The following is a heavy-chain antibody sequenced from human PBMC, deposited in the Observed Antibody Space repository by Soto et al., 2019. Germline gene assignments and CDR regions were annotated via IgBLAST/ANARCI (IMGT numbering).Heavy chain of an antibody. J-gene: IGHJ4*02. D-gene: IGHD4-17*01. Sequence: QVQLVQSGGEVKQPGASVKVSCKTSGYTFTSYGISWVRQAPGQGLEWMGWISGYNGDTKYVQKFQGRVTLTTDTSTNAAYMEVRSLRSADTAVYYCARDWVGDLAYWGQGTLVTASS. V-gene: IGHV1-18*01. CDR1: GYTFTSYG. CDR3: ARDWVGDLAY. CDR2: ISGYNGDT.